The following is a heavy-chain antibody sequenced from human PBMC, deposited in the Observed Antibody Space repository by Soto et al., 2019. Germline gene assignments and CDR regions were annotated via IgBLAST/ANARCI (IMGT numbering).Heavy chain of an antibody. CDR2: IYHSGNT. J-gene: IGHJ4*02. D-gene: IGHD6-13*01. CDR3: ARDQGSHPGD. Sequence: QVQLQESGPGLVKSSGTLSLTCTVSGGSISSNNWWSWVRQPPGKGLEWIGEIYHSGNTNYNPSLKSRVTMSVVKSKNQFSLSLTSVTAADTAVYYCARDQGSHPGDWGQGTLVTVSS. CDR1: GGSISSNNW. V-gene: IGHV4-4*02.